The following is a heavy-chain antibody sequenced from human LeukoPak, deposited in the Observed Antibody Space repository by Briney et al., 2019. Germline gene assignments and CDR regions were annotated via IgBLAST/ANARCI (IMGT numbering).Heavy chain of an antibody. CDR2: IDPSGGST. J-gene: IGHJ5*02. CDR1: AYTFSSYL. D-gene: IGHD3-10*01. CDR3: ARDLGLRGVTNWFDP. V-gene: IGHV1-46*01. Sequence: ASVKVSCRASAYTFSSYLLHWVRQAPGQGLEWMGIIDPSGGSTGYAQKFQGRVTMTRDTSTSTVYMGLSSLRSEDTAVYYCARDLGLRGVTNWFDPWGQGTLVTVSS.